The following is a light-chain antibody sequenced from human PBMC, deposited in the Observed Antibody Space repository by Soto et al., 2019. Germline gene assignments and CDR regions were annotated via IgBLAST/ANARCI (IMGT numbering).Light chain of an antibody. CDR3: QQINSSPLT. Sequence: IQLTQSPSSLSASVGDRITITCRASQGINNHLAWYQQKPGKAPKLRIYVASTLQSGVPSRFSGSGSGTDFTLTINSLQPEDFATYYCQQINSSPLTFGGGTKVDIK. J-gene: IGKJ4*01. V-gene: IGKV1-9*01. CDR1: QGINNH. CDR2: VAS.